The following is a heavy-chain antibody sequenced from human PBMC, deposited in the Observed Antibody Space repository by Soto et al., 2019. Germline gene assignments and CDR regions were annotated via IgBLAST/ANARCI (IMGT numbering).Heavy chain of an antibody. CDR2: IIPIFGTA. Sequence: QVQLVQSGAEVKKPGSSVKVSCKASGGTFSSYAISWVRQAPGQGLEWMGGIIPIFGTANYAQKFQGRVTITADESTCTAYMELSSLRSEDTAVYYCARDRDTAIINYYYYGMDVWGQGTTVTVSS. D-gene: IGHD5-18*01. V-gene: IGHV1-69*01. J-gene: IGHJ6*02. CDR1: GGTFSSYA. CDR3: ARDRDTAIINYYYYGMDV.